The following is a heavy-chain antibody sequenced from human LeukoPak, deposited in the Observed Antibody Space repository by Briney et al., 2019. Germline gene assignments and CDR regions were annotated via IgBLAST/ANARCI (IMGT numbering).Heavy chain of an antibody. J-gene: IGHJ5*02. CDR3: ARGQLGYCSGGSCHNWFDP. CDR1: GGSISSYY. CDR2: IYYSGTT. D-gene: IGHD2-15*01. Sequence: SETLSLTRTVSGGSISSYYWSWIRQPPGKGLEWIGYIYYSGTTNYNPSLKSRVTISVDTSKNQFSLKLSSVTAADTAVYYCARGQLGYCSGGSCHNWFDPWGQGTLVTVSS. V-gene: IGHV4-59*01.